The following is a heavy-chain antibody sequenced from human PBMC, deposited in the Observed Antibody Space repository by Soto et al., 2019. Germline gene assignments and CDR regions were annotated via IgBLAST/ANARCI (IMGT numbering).Heavy chain of an antibody. J-gene: IGHJ4*02. CDR1: GYTFTSHY. CDR3: AREGAVEAKMFDY. CDR2: INANGTYT. V-gene: IGHV1-46*04. D-gene: IGHD1-26*01. Sequence: QVQLVQSGAEVKEPGASVKFSCKASGYTFTSHYIHWVRQAPGQGLEWMGAINANGTYTVYEQKLQGRLTMTRDTSTSTVYMELRRLRSDDTAVYYCAREGAVEAKMFDYWGQGTLVTVSS.